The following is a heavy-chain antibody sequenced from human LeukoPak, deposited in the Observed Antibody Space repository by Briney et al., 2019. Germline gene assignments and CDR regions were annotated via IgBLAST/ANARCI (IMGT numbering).Heavy chain of an antibody. J-gene: IGHJ1*01. V-gene: IGHV3-23*01. Sequence: GGSLRLSCAASGFTFSSYAMSWVRQAPGKGLEWASAISGSGGSTYYADSVKGRFTISRDNSKNTLYLQMNSLRAEDTAVYYCATTVAGSEYFQHWGQGTLVTVSS. D-gene: IGHD6-19*01. CDR2: ISGSGGST. CDR1: GFTFSSYA. CDR3: ATTVAGSEYFQH.